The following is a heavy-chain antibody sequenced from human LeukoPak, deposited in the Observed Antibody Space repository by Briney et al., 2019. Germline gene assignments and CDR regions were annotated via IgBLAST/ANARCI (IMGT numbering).Heavy chain of an antibody. D-gene: IGHD1-1*01. Sequence: SETLSLTCTVSGGSISSYYWSWIRQPPGEGLEWLGYIYYSGSTNYNPSLKSRVTISVDTAKNQFSLKLSSVTAADTAVYYCARTVSGLFLFDYWRQGTLLSVSS. CDR3: ARTVSGLFLFDY. V-gene: IGHV4-59*01. CDR2: IYYSGST. J-gene: IGHJ4*02. CDR1: GGSISSYY.